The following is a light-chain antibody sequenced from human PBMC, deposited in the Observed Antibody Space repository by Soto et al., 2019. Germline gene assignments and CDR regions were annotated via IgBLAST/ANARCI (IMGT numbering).Light chain of an antibody. Sequence: DIQMTQSPSTLSASIGDRVTITCRASQSINIWLAWYQQKPGKAPKLLIYKASSLESGVPSRFSGSGSGTQFTLTLSSLQPDDFATYHCQQYDTYPWTFGLGTKVEIK. CDR1: QSINIW. CDR2: KAS. J-gene: IGKJ1*01. CDR3: QQYDTYPWT. V-gene: IGKV1-5*03.